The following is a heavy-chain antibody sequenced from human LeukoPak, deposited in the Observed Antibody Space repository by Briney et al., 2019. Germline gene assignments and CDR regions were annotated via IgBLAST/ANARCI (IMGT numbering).Heavy chain of an antibody. J-gene: IGHJ4*02. CDR3: ARTRGTHISMAYLDS. V-gene: IGHV1-2*02. Sequence: ASVKVSCKTSGYTFTGNFMHCVRQAPGQGPEWMGWINPNNGDTNYAQKFQGRVTMTRVTSITTAYMELSSLRSDDTAVYYCARTRGTHISMAYLDSWGQGTLVSVSS. CDR2: INPNNGDT. D-gene: IGHD2/OR15-2a*01. CDR1: GYTFTGNF.